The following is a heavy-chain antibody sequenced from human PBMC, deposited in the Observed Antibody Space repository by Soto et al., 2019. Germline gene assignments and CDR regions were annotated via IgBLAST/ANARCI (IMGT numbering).Heavy chain of an antibody. J-gene: IGHJ6*02. Sequence: HPGGSLRLSCAASGFTFSSYAMTWVRQAPGRGLEWVSYISSSNRTINYADSVKGRFIISRDNAKNSLYLQMHSLRDEDTAVYYCAREGWPLLQTGMDVWGQGTTVTVSS. CDR3: AREGWPLLQTGMDV. D-gene: IGHD2-15*01. CDR2: ISSSNRTI. CDR1: GFTFSSYA. V-gene: IGHV3-48*02.